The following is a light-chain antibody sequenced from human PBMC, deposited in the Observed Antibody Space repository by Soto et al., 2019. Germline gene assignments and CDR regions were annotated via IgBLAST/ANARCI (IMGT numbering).Light chain of an antibody. V-gene: IGLV1-40*01. J-gene: IGLJ2*01. CDR3: GTWDSSLSAVV. CDR2: GTT. Sequence: QSVLTQPPSVSGAPGQRVTLSCTGSWSNIGAGFDIHWYQQLPGTAPKLLIFGTTNRPSGVPDRFSGSKSGTSATLGITGLQTGDEADYYCGTWDSSLSAVVFGGGTKLTVL. CDR1: WSNIGAGFD.